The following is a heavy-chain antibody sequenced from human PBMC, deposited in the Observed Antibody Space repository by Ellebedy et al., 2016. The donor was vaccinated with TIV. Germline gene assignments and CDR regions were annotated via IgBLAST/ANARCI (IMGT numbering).Heavy chain of an antibody. V-gene: IGHV4-34*01. CDR1: GGSFSGYY. CDR2: INHSGST. J-gene: IGHJ3*02. CDR3: ASRVHTYYYDSSGYPHIQDAFDI. Sequence: SETLSLTCAVYGGSFSGYYWSWIRQPPGKGLEWMGEINHSGSTNYNPSLKSRVTISVDKSKNQFSLKLSSVTAADTAVYYCASRVHTYYYDSSGYPHIQDAFDIWGQGTMVTVSS. D-gene: IGHD3-22*01.